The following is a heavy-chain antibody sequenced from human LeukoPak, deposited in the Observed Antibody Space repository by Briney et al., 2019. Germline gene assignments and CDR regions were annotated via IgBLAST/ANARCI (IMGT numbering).Heavy chain of an antibody. CDR1: GFTFSSYA. V-gene: IGHV3-23*01. J-gene: IGHJ5*02. Sequence: PGGSLRLSCAASGFTFSSYAMSWVRQAPGKGLEWVSAISGSGGSTYYADSVKGRFTISRDNSKNTLYLQMNSLRAEDTAVYYCAKVSLVVAATPAWFAPWGQGTLVTVSS. CDR3: AKVSLVVAATPAWFAP. D-gene: IGHD2-15*01. CDR2: ISGSGGST.